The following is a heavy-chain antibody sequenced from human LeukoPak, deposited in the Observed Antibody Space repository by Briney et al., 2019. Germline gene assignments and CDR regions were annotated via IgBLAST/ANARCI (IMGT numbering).Heavy chain of an antibody. Sequence: SETLSLTCAVYGGSIIPNHWSWIRQPPGKGLEWIGEINHSGSTNYNPSLKSRVTISVDTSKNQFSLKLSSVTAADTAVYYCARGGFYCGGDCYVEYWDQGTLVTVSS. J-gene: IGHJ4*02. CDR3: ARGGFYCGGDCYVEY. D-gene: IGHD2-21*02. CDR1: GGSIIPNH. V-gene: IGHV4-34*01. CDR2: INHSGST.